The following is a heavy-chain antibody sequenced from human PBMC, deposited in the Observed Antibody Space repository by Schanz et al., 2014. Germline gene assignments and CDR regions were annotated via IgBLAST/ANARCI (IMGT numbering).Heavy chain of an antibody. CDR2: IHHSGST. CDR3: TRSTLWSYDV. Sequence: QVQLQQWGAGLLKPSETLSLTCAVYGGPFSGYFWSWIRQSPGKGLQWIGEIHHSGSTNYNPSLKSLVTISEDRSKKQFSLILSSMTAADTAVYYCTRSTLWSYDVWGRGTMVIVSS. V-gene: IGHV4-34*01. D-gene: IGHD2-21*01. J-gene: IGHJ3*01. CDR1: GGPFSGYF.